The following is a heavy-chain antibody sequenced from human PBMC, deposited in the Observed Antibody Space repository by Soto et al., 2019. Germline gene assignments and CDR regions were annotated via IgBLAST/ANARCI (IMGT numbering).Heavy chain of an antibody. Sequence: GGSLRLSCAASGFTFSSYAMSWVRQAPGKGLEWVSAISGSGGSTYYADSVKGRFTISRDNSKNTLYLQMNSLRAEDTAVYYCAKGRTTVTTGYYYYGMDVWDQGTTVTVSS. V-gene: IGHV3-23*01. J-gene: IGHJ6*02. D-gene: IGHD4-17*01. CDR2: ISGSGGST. CDR3: AKGRTTVTTGYYYYGMDV. CDR1: GFTFSSYA.